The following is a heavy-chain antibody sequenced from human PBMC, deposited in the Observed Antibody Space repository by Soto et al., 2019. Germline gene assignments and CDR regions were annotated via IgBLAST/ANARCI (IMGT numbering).Heavy chain of an antibody. CDR1: GFTFSSYA. D-gene: IGHD2-15*01. Sequence: GGSLRLSYAASGFTFSSYAMSWVRQAPGKGLEWVSAISGSGGSTYYADSVKGRFTISRDNSKNTLYLQMNSLRAEDTAVYYCAKVLGYCSGGSCYSLYYYYMDVWGKGTTVTVSS. J-gene: IGHJ6*03. CDR3: AKVLGYCSGGSCYSLYYYYMDV. V-gene: IGHV3-23*01. CDR2: ISGSGGST.